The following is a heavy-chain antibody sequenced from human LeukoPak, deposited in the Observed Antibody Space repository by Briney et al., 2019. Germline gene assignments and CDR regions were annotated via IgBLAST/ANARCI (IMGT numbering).Heavy chain of an antibody. Sequence: SETLSLTCTVSDGSISSYYWSWIRQPAGKGLEWIGRIYTSGSTNYNPSLKSRVTMSVDTSKNQFSLKPSSVTAADTAVYYCATSGYSSSCPDYWGQGTLVTVSS. V-gene: IGHV4-4*07. D-gene: IGHD6-13*01. CDR3: ATSGYSSSCPDY. J-gene: IGHJ4*02. CDR2: IYTSGST. CDR1: DGSISSYY.